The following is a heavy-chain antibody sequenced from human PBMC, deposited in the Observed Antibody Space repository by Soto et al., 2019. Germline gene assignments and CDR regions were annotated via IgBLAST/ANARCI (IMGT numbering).Heavy chain of an antibody. CDR3: ARASFTHKAIVTWDFDI. V-gene: IGHV1-18*01. D-gene: IGHD5-18*01. J-gene: IGHJ3*02. CDR2: VSAYNGDT. CDR1: GYTFTSYG. Sequence: GQLVQSGAEVKRPGASVKVSCRASGYTFTSYGISWVRQAPGQGLEWMGWVSAYNGDTKLSQKFEARVSMTTDTSTNTAYMEMRRLRSDDTADYYCARASFTHKAIVTWDFDIWGQGTMVTVSS.